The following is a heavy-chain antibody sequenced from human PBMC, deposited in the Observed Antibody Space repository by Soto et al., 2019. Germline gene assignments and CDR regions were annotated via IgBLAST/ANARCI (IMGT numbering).Heavy chain of an antibody. Sequence: VQLVQSGAEVKKPGSSVKVSCKASGGTFSSYTISWVRQAPGQGLEWMGRIIPILGIANYAQKFQGRVTITADKSKSTAYMELSSLRSEDTAVYYCARAWDYCSGGSCYSRDEAFDIWGQGTMVTVSS. CDR3: ARAWDYCSGGSCYSRDEAFDI. CDR2: IIPILGIA. J-gene: IGHJ3*02. D-gene: IGHD2-15*01. V-gene: IGHV1-69*02. CDR1: GGTFSSYT.